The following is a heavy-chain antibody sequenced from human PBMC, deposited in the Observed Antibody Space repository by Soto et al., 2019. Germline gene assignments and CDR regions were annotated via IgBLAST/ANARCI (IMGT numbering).Heavy chain of an antibody. CDR1: GYTFNSYF. CDR3: ARDYGGAYFDY. CDR2: ITASGGST. J-gene: IGHJ4*02. V-gene: IGHV1-46*02. Sequence: QVHLVQSGAEVKKPGASVKVSCKASGYTFNSYFMHWVRQAPGQGLEWMGIITASGGSTTYAQKFQGRVTMTRDTSTSTVYMELSSLRSEDTAVYYCARDYGGAYFDYWGQGPLVTVSA. D-gene: IGHD1-26*01.